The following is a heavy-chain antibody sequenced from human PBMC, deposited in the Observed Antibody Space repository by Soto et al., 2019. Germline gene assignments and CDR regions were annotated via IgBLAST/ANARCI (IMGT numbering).Heavy chain of an antibody. Sequence: SETLSLTCTVSGGSISSGDYYWSWIRQPPWKGLEWIGYIYYSGSTYYNPSLKSRVTISVDTSKNQFSLKLSSVTAADTAVYYCARDHRPPIAAAAYNWFDPWGQGXLVTVYS. CDR1: GGSISSGDYY. D-gene: IGHD6-13*01. CDR3: ARDHRPPIAAAAYNWFDP. V-gene: IGHV4-30-4*01. CDR2: IYYSGST. J-gene: IGHJ5*02.